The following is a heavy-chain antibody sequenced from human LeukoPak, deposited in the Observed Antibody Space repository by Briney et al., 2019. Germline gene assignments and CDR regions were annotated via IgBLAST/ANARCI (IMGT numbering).Heavy chain of an antibody. Sequence: GGSLRLSCAASGFTFDDYAMHWVRQAPGKGLEWVSGISWDSGSIGYADSVKGRLNISRDNAKNSLYLQMNSLRAEYTALYYCAKDIDVSEVYGGNSFDYWGQGTLGTVSS. J-gene: IGHJ4*02. D-gene: IGHD4-23*01. CDR1: GFTFDDYA. CDR2: ISWDSGSI. V-gene: IGHV3-9*01. CDR3: AKDIDVSEVYGGNSFDY.